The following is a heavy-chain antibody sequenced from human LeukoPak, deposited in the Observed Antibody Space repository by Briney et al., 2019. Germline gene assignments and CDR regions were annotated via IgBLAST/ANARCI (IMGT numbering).Heavy chain of an antibody. J-gene: IGHJ4*02. D-gene: IGHD6-13*01. CDR2: INPNSGGT. CDR1: GYTFTGYY. CDR3: ARGESGGFSSSWYYY. V-gene: IGHV1-2*02. Sequence: ASVKVSCKASGYTFTGYYMHWVRQAPGQGLEWMGWINPNSGGTNYAQKFQGRVTITRNTSISTAYMELSSLRSEDTAVYYCARGESGGFSSSWYYYWGQGTLVTVSS.